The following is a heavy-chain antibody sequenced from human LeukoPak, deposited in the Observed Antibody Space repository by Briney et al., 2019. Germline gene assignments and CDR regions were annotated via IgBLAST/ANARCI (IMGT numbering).Heavy chain of an antibody. CDR1: GGSISSDGYS. Sequence: SQTLSLTCGVSGGSISSDGYSWSWIRQPPGKGLEWIGYIYHGGSTYYNPSLESRVTMSIDRSMNQFSLKLSSVTAADTAVYYCARNTYYFDRSGYPLSSGFDYWGQGTLVTVSS. D-gene: IGHD3-22*01. V-gene: IGHV4-30-2*01. CDR3: ARNTYYFDRSGYPLSSGFDY. J-gene: IGHJ4*02. CDR2: IYHGGST.